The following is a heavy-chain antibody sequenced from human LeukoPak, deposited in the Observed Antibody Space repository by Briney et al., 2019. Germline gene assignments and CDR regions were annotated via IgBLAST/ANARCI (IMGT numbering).Heavy chain of an antibody. V-gene: IGHV3-30*02. D-gene: IGHD3-3*01. CDR1: GFTFSSYG. Sequence: GGSLRLSCAASGFTFSSYGMHWVRQAPGKGLEWVAVIWYDGSNKYYADSVKGRFTISRDNSKNTLYLQMNSLRAEDTAVYYCAGCFELLEWSTASPNWFDPWGQGTLVTVSS. CDR3: AGCFELLEWSTASPNWFDP. CDR2: IWYDGSNK. J-gene: IGHJ5*02.